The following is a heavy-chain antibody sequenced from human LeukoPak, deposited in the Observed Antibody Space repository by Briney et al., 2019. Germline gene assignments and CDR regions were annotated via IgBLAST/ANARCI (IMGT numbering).Heavy chain of an antibody. CDR2: IYNSGST. Sequence: SETLSLTCTVSGGSTSSDYWSWIRQHPGKGLEWIGDIYNSGSTNYNPSLESRVLISADTPKNQFSLKLSSLTAADTAVYYCARYFGEYSAYFDYWGQGTLVTVSS. V-gene: IGHV4-59*06. CDR1: GGSTSSDY. D-gene: IGHD4-17*01. CDR3: ARYFGEYSAYFDY. J-gene: IGHJ4*02.